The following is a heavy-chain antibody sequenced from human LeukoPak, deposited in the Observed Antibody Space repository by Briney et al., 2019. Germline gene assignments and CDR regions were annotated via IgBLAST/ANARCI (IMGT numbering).Heavy chain of an antibody. V-gene: IGHV3-66*02. CDR1: GFTVSSNY. CDR2: IYSGGST. Sequence: GGSLRLSCAASGFTVSSNYMSWVRQAPGQGLEWVSVIYSGGSTYYADSVKGRFTISRDNSKNTLYLQMNSLRAEDTAVYYCARGGNDYGDYVGAFDIWGQGTMVTVSS. D-gene: IGHD4-17*01. J-gene: IGHJ3*02. CDR3: ARGGNDYGDYVGAFDI.